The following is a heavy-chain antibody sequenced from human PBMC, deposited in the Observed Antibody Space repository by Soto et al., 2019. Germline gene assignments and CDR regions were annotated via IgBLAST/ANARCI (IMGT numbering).Heavy chain of an antibody. CDR2: IIPIFGTA. CDR1: GGTFSSYA. D-gene: IGHD6-13*01. J-gene: IGHJ1*01. V-gene: IGHV1-69*13. Sequence: GASVKVSCNASGGTFSSYAISWVRQAPGQGLEWMGGIIPIFGTANYAQKFQGRVTITADESTSTAYMELSSLRSEDTAVYYCARDGAAAPDAEYFQHWGQGTLVTVSS. CDR3: ARDGAAAPDAEYFQH.